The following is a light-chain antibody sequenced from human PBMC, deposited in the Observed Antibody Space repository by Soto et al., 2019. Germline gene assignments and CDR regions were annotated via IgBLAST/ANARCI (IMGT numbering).Light chain of an antibody. J-gene: IGLJ2*01. V-gene: IGLV2-14*01. CDR3: TSYSDSSTDVV. Sequence: QSVLTQPASVSGSPRQSITICCTGTSSDIGGYKYVSWYQHHPGKAPKLMIYEVSNRPSGVSNRFSGSKSGNTASLTISGLQAEDEADYHCTSYSDSSTDVVFGGGTKLTVL. CDR1: SSDIGGYKY. CDR2: EVS.